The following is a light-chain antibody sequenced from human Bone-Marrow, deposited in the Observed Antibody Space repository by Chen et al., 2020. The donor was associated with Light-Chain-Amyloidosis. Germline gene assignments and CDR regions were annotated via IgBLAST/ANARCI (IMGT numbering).Light chain of an antibody. V-gene: IGLV3-21*02. CDR3: QVWDRSSDRPV. J-gene: IGLJ3*02. Sequence: SYVLTQPSSVSVAPGQTATIACGGNNIGSTSVHWYQQTPGHAPLLVVYDDSDRPSGIPERLSGSNSGNTATLNISRVEAGDEDDYYCQVWDRSSDRPVFGGGTKLTVL. CDR2: DDS. CDR1: NIGSTS.